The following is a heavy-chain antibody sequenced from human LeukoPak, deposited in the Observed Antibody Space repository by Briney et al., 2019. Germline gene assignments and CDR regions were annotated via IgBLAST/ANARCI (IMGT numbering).Heavy chain of an antibody. J-gene: IGHJ4*02. CDR1: GFTFSSYS. CDR2: ISSSSSYI. CDR3: AIRGVVVAATPSYFDY. Sequence: GGSLRLSCAASGFTFSSYSMNWARQAPGKGLEWVSSISSSSSYIYYADSVKGRFTISRDNAKNSLYLQMNSLRAEDTAVYYCAIRGVVVAATPSYFDYWGQGTLVTVSS. D-gene: IGHD2-15*01. V-gene: IGHV3-21*01.